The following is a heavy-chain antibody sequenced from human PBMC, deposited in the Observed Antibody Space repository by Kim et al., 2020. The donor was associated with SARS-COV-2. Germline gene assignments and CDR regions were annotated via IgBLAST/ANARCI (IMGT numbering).Heavy chain of an antibody. V-gene: IGHV3-7*03. J-gene: IGHJ6*02. D-gene: IGHD2-15*01. CDR3: ARPIPSTPTQYGMDV. CDR1: GFTFNQYW. CDR2: IRQDGNEM. Sequence: GGSLRLSCAASGFTFNQYWMMWVRQAPGKGLEWVANIRQDGNEMYYVDSVKGRFTISRDNAENSVYLQMNSLRTEDTAVYYCARPIPSTPTQYGMDVWGQGTTVTVSS.